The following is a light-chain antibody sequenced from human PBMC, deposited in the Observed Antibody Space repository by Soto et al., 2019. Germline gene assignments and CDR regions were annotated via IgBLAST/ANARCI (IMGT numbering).Light chain of an antibody. Sequence: QSVLTQAPSASGTPGQRVTIACSGSSSNIRSNTVSWYQQVPGTAPKLLIYSNDQRPSGVPDRFSGSKSGTSASLAIGGLQSEYEADYYCAAWDGSLNGWVFGGGTKLTVL. V-gene: IGLV1-44*01. CDR2: SND. CDR3: AAWDGSLNGWV. J-gene: IGLJ2*01. CDR1: SSNIRSNT.